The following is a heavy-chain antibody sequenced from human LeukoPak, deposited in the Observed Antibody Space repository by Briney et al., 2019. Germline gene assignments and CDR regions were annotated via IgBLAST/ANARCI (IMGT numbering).Heavy chain of an antibody. V-gene: IGHV3-21*01. J-gene: IGHJ4*02. CDR3: ARVSPVATYFDY. CDR2: ISSSSSYI. Sequence: GGSLRLSCAASGFTFSSYSMNWVRQAPGKGLEWVSSISSSSSYIYYADSVKGRFTISRDNAKNSLYLQMNSLRAEDTAVYYCARVSPVATYFDYWGQGTLVTVSS. CDR1: GFTFSSYS.